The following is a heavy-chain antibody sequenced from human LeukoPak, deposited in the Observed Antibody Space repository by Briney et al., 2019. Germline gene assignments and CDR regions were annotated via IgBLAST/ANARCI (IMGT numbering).Heavy chain of an antibody. CDR3: ARGGPGAAYFDY. D-gene: IGHD1-26*01. CDR1: GYTFTSYD. V-gene: IGHV1-8*01. J-gene: IGHJ4*02. Sequence: ASVKVSCKASGYTFTSYDINWVRQATGQGLEWMGWMNPNRGNAGYAQKFQGRVTMTRNTSISTAYMELSSLRSEDTAVYYCARGGPGAAYFDYWGQGTLVTVSS. CDR2: MNPNRGNA.